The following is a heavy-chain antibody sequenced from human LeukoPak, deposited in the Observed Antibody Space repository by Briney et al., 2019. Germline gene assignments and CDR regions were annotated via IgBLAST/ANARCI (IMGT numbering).Heavy chain of an antibody. V-gene: IGHV6-1*01. J-gene: IGHJ4*02. Sequence: SQTLSLTCAISGDSVSSNSAAWNWIRQSPSRGLEWLGRTYHRSKWYSESAPSLKGRITVNPDTSKNQFSLQLNSVGPEDTAVYYCARTTGHFDHWGQGTLVTVSS. CDR2: TYHRSKWYS. CDR3: ARTTGHFDH. D-gene: IGHD2-8*02. CDR1: GDSVSSNSAA.